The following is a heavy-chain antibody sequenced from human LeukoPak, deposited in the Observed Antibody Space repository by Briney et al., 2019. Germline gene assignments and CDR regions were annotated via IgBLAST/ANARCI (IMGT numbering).Heavy chain of an antibody. J-gene: IGHJ4*02. V-gene: IGHV1-3*03. Sequence: ASVKVSCKASGYTFTSYAMHWVRQAPGQTLEWLGWINPANGYAKYSQELQGRVTITRDTSASAAYLELSSLRSEDMAVYYCARVVKYSSGPLTDLLPYYFDYWGQGTLVTVSS. CDR2: INPANGYA. CDR1: GYTFTSYA. D-gene: IGHD6-19*01. CDR3: ARVVKYSSGPLTDLLPYYFDY.